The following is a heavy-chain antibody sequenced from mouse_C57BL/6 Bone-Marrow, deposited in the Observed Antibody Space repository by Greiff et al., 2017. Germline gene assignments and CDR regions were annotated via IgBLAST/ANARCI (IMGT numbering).Heavy chain of an antibody. Sequence: QVQLQQSGAELARPGASVKLSCKASGYTFTSYGISWVKQRTGQGLEWIGEIYPRSGNTYYNEKFKGKATLTSDKSSCTAYMELRSLTSDDSAVYFCASLYDGYSAWFAYWGQGTLVTVSA. CDR1: GYTFTSYG. CDR3: ASLYDGYSAWFAY. CDR2: IYPRSGNT. V-gene: IGHV1-81*01. D-gene: IGHD2-3*01. J-gene: IGHJ3*01.